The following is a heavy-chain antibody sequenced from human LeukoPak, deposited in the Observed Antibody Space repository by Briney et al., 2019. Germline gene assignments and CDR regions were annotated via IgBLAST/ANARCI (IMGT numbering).Heavy chain of an antibody. CDR3: ARQPLGGYHFDY. Sequence: SETLSLTCTVSGGHIGSYYWSWIRQPPGKGLEWIADIYYSGSTTYNSSLRSRVTISIDTSENQFSLVLTSVTAADTAVYYCARQPLGGYHFDYWGQGTLVAVSS. CDR2: IYYSGST. CDR1: GGHIGSYY. V-gene: IGHV4-59*08. D-gene: IGHD7-27*01. J-gene: IGHJ4*02.